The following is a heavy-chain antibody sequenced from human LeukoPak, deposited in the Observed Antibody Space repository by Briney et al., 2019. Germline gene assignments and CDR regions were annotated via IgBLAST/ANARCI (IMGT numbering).Heavy chain of an antibody. CDR2: NNGDGSTT. J-gene: IGHJ4*02. CDR1: GFSLSGYC. D-gene: IGHD6-13*01. CDR3: ASLQAGRRYSSSWSRDY. V-gene: IGHV3-74*01. Sequence: GGSLRLSCVAYGFSLSGYCMYWVRQAPGKGLMYMSCNNGDGSTTNYADVVKGRFTMSRDNVKNTLYLQMNSLRAEDTAVYYCASLQAGRRYSSSWSRDYWGQGTLVTVSS.